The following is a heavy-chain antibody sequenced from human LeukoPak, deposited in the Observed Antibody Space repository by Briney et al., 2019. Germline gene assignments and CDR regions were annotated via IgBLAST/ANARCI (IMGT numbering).Heavy chain of an antibody. CDR3: AKAAYCGGDCYSY. CDR2: IYSGGST. V-gene: IGHV3-66*01. CDR1: GFTVSSNY. D-gene: IGHD2-21*02. J-gene: IGHJ4*02. Sequence: QPGGSLSLSCAASGFTVSSNYMSWVRQAPGKGLEWVSVIYSGGSTYYADSVKGRFTISRDKSKNTLYLQMNSLRAEDTAVYYCAKAAYCGGDCYSYWGQGTLATVSS.